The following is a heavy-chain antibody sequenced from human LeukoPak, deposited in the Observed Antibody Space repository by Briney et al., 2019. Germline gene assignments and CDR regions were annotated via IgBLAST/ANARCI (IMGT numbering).Heavy chain of an antibody. CDR2: IKSDGST. V-gene: IGHV3-74*01. CDR1: GFTFSNYW. D-gene: IGHD3-22*01. Sequence: GGSLRLSCAASGFTFSNYWMHWVRQAPGKGLVWVSRIKSDGSTRYADSVKGRFTISRDNAKNTVSLQMTSLRAEDTGVYYCARAPSEIGGYYPEYLRHWGQGTLVIVSS. CDR3: ARAPSEIGGYYPEYLRH. J-gene: IGHJ1*01.